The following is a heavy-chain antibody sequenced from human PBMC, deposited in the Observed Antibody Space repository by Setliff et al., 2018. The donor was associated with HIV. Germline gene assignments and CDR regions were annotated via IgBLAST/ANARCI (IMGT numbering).Heavy chain of an antibody. Sequence: SETLSLTCTVSGGSTSRGSYSWGWIRQPPGKGLEWIGSISYTGITNYNPSLKSRVTISVDTSQNQFSLKLTSVTAADTAVYYCARYRYYYDSSGYGRWFDPWGQGTLVTVSS. J-gene: IGHJ5*02. CDR2: ISYTGIT. CDR1: GGSTSRGSYS. D-gene: IGHD3-22*01. V-gene: IGHV4-39*01. CDR3: ARYRYYYDSSGYGRWFDP.